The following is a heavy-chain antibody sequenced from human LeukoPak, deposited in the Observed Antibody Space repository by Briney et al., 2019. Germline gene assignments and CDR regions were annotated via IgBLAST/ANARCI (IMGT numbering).Heavy chain of an antibody. V-gene: IGHV3-30*18. CDR1: GFTFSSYG. Sequence: GGSLRLSCAASGFTFSSYGMHWVRQAPGKGLEWVAVISYDGSNKYYADSVKGRFAISRDNSKNTLYLQMNSLRAEDTAVYYCAKDQEIDYYGSGSYGVFFDYWGQGTLVTVSS. CDR2: ISYDGSNK. CDR3: AKDQEIDYYGSGSYGVFFDY. J-gene: IGHJ4*02. D-gene: IGHD3-10*01.